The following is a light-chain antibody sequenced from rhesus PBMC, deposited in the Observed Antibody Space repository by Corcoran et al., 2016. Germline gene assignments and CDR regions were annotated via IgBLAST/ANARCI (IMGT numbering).Light chain of an antibody. CDR2: RAS. CDR1: QGISNW. J-gene: IGKJ2*01. Sequence: DIQMTQSPSSLSASVGDRVTITCRASQGISNWLDWYQQKPGKAPKLLIYRASNLETGVPSRFSGSGSGTDFTLTISSLQTEDIATYYCQQHDNSPYSFGQGTKVEIK. CDR3: QQHDNSPYS. V-gene: IGKV1-69*01.